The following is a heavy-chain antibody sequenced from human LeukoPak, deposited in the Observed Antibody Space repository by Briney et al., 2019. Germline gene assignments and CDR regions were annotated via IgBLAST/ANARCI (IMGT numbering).Heavy chain of an antibody. D-gene: IGHD3-10*01. CDR2: ISSSSSTI. CDR1: GYSFSSYS. J-gene: IGHJ4*02. CDR3: ARCSRGFDY. Sequence: GGSLRLSCAASGYSFSSYSMNWVRQAPGKGMEWVSYISSSSSTIYYADSVKGRFTISRDNAKNSLYLQMNSLRAEDTAVYYCARCSRGFDYWGQGTLVTVSS. V-gene: IGHV3-48*04.